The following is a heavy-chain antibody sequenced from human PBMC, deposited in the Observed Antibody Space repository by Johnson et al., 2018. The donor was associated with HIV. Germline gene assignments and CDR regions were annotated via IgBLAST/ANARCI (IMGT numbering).Heavy chain of an antibody. V-gene: IGHV3-30*14. CDR2: ISYDGSNE. D-gene: IGHD5-12*01. Sequence: QMQLVESGGGVVQPGRSLRLSCAASGFTFSSYAMHWVRQAPGKGLEWVAVISYDGSNEYYADSVKGRFTISRDNSKNTLYLQMNGLRAEDTAVYYCASTTIVATVGPLGAFDIWGQGTMVSVSS. J-gene: IGHJ3*02. CDR3: ASTTIVATVGPLGAFDI. CDR1: GFTFSSYA.